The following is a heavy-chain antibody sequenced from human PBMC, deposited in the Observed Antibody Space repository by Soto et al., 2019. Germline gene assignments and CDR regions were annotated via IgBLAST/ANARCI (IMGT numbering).Heavy chain of an antibody. V-gene: IGHV4-31*03. D-gene: IGHD6-19*01. CDR3: ARGEGIAVAGTVNWFDP. CDR2: IYYSGST. CDR1: GGSISSGGYY. Sequence: PSETLSLTCTVSGGSISSGGYYWSWIRQHPGKGLQWIGYIYYSGSTNYNPSLKSRVTISVDTSKNQFSLKLSSVTAADTAVYYCARGEGIAVAGTVNWFDPWGQGTLVTVSS. J-gene: IGHJ5*02.